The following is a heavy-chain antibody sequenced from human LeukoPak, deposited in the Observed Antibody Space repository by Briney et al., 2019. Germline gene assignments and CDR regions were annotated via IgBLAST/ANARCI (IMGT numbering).Heavy chain of an antibody. CDR2: ISSSGST. CDR3: ARDVWFGAGRTFDY. D-gene: IGHD3-10*01. V-gene: IGHV4-61*02. Sequence: KSSETLSLTCTVSGDSISSGDYYWSWIRQPAGKGLEWIGRISSSGSTNYNPSLKSRVTISVDTSKNQFSLKLSSVTAADTAVYYCARDVWFGAGRTFDYWGQGTLVTVSS. J-gene: IGHJ4*02. CDR1: GDSISSGDYY.